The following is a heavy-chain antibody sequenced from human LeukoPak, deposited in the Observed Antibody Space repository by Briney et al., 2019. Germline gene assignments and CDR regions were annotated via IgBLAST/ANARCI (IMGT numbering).Heavy chain of an antibody. CDR2: INPNSGGT. V-gene: IGHV1-2*06. CDR3: ERNATAFDY. Sequence: ASVKVSCTASGYTFTGDNMHWVRHAPGQGLEWMGRINPNSGGTNYAQKFPGRVTITRDTSNSTANMELSRLRSHATALYISERNATAFDYWGQGTLVTVSS. D-gene: IGHD2-15*01. CDR1: GYTFTGDN. J-gene: IGHJ4*02.